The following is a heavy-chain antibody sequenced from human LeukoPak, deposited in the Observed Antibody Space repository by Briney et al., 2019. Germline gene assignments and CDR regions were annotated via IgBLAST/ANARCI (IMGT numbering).Heavy chain of an antibody. CDR2: INWNGGST. CDR3: ARAGGIAVAGNWFDP. CDR1: GFTFDDYG. Sequence: GGSLRLSCAASGFTFDDYGMSWVRQAPGKGLGWVSGINWNGGSTGYADSVKGRFTISRDNAKNSLYLQMNSLRAEDTALYYCARAGGIAVAGNWFDPWGQGTLVTVSS. J-gene: IGHJ5*02. D-gene: IGHD6-19*01. V-gene: IGHV3-20*04.